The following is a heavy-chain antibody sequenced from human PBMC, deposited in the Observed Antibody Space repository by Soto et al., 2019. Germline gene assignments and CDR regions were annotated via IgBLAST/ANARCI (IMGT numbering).Heavy chain of an antibody. CDR3: AKGRSYYYYYGVDV. V-gene: IGHV3-23*01. J-gene: IGHJ6*02. Sequence: PGGSLRLSCAASGFTFGSFGMSWVRQAPGKGLEWVSAISATAGSTYYANSVKGRFTFSRDNSKNTLYLQMNSLRADDTAVYYCAKGRSYYYYYGVDVWGQGTTVTSP. CDR2: ISATAGST. CDR1: GFTFGSFG.